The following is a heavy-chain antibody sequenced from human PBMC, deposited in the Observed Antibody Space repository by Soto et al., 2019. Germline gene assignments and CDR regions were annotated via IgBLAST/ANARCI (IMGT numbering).Heavy chain of an antibody. J-gene: IGHJ5*02. V-gene: IGHV3-30-3*01. CDR3: ARDSLGHCSGGSCYSSNVFDL. CDR1: GFTFSTFG. D-gene: IGHD2-15*01. CDR2: ISFDGSSK. Sequence: QVQLVESGGGVVQPGRSLRLSCAASGFTFSTFGFHWVRQAPGKGLEWVAGISFDGSSKSYADSVKGRFTISRDNSKNTLYMQMNRLRAEDTAVYYCARDSLGHCSGGSCYSSNVFDLWGQGTLVTVSS.